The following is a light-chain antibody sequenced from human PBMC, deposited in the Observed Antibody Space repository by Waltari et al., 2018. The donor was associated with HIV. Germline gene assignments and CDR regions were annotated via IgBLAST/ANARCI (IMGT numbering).Light chain of an antibody. V-gene: IGLV2-11*01. CDR1: YSDVGDYHY. Sequence: QSALTQPRSVSGSPGQSVPISCTGTYSDVGDYHYVSWYQQHPGKAPKLMIYDVSQRPSGVPDRFSGSKSGNTASLTISGLQADDDADYYCCSFAGTYTIFGGGTKLTVL. J-gene: IGLJ2*01. CDR2: DVS. CDR3: CSFAGTYTI.